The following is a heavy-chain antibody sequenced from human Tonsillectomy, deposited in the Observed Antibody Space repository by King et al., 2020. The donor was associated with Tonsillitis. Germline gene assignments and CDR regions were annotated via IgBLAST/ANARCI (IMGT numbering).Heavy chain of an antibody. J-gene: IGHJ4*02. D-gene: IGHD1-26*01. Sequence: VQLVESGGGVVQPGRSLRLSCAASGFTFSSYGMHWVRQAPGKGLEWVAVISYDGSNKYYADSVKGRFTISRDNSKNTLYLQMNSLRAEDTAVYYCAKDIGATRSGSRLDYWGQGTLVTVSS. CDR2: ISYDGSNK. CDR1: GFTFSSYG. CDR3: AKDIGATRSGSRLDY. V-gene: IGHV3-30*18.